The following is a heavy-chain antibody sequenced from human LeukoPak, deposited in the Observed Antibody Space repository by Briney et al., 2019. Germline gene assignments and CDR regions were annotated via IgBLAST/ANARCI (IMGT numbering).Heavy chain of an antibody. V-gene: IGHV3-7*01. Sequence: GGSLRLSCVASGFIFSDYWMSWVRQAPGKGLEWVANIKQGGSEKYYVDSVKGRFTISRDNAKNTLYLQMNSLRAEDTAIYYCAKDMTGLRDYWGQGTLVTVPS. D-gene: IGHD3-16*01. J-gene: IGHJ4*02. CDR1: GFIFSDYW. CDR2: IKQGGSEK. CDR3: AKDMTGLRDY.